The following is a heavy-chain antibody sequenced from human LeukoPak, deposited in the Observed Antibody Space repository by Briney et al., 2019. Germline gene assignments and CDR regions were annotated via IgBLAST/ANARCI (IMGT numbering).Heavy chain of an antibody. CDR1: GGSISSGSYY. CDR2: IYTSGST. J-gene: IGHJ5*02. D-gene: IGHD1-26*01. Sequence: SQTLSLTCTVSGGSISSGSYYWSWIRQPAGKGLEWIGRIYTSGSTYYNPSLKSRVTISIDTSKNQFSLKLTSVTAADTAVYYCGTLVRSGSYYWRWFDPWGQGTLVTVSS. CDR3: GTLVRSGSYYWRWFDP. V-gene: IGHV4-61*02.